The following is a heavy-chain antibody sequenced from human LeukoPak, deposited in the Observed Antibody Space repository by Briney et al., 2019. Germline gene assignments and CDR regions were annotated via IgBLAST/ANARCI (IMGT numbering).Heavy chain of an antibody. CDR1: GITFSSLW. Sequence: PGGSLRLSCAASGITFSSLWMSWFRQAPGKGLEWVTDIKHDGTEEHYVASVKGRFTISRDNSKNTLYLQMNSLRAEDTAVYYCVRDDDRPDNGLDYWGQGTLVTVSS. CDR2: IKHDGTEE. J-gene: IGHJ4*02. V-gene: IGHV3-7*01. CDR3: VRDDDRPDNGLDY. D-gene: IGHD3-22*01.